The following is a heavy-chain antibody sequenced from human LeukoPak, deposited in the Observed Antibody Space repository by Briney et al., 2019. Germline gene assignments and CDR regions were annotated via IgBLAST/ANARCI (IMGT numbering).Heavy chain of an antibody. CDR2: VSSSGNTQ. D-gene: IGHD3-10*01. J-gene: IGHJ3*02. CDR1: GITFSDYY. Sequence: GGSLRLSCTVSGITFSDYYMNWIRQAPGKALEYIAYVSSSGNTQFYADSVRGRFTISRDNSKNTLYLQMNSLRAEDTAVYYCARVLYYGASDIWGQGTMVTVSS. CDR3: ARVLYYGASDI. V-gene: IGHV3-11*01.